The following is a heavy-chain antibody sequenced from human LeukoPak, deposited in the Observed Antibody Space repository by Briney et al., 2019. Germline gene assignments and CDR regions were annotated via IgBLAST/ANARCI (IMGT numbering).Heavy chain of an antibody. D-gene: IGHD6-13*01. Sequence: ASVKVSCKASGYTFTSYDINWVRQATGQGLEWMGWMNPNSGNTGYAQKFQGRVTMTRNTSISTAYMELSSLRSEDTAVYYCARLCVSRSVRSSWDNWFDPWGQGTLVTVSS. J-gene: IGHJ5*02. V-gene: IGHV1-8*01. CDR3: ARLCVSRSVRSSWDNWFDP. CDR1: GYTFTSYD. CDR2: MNPNSGNT.